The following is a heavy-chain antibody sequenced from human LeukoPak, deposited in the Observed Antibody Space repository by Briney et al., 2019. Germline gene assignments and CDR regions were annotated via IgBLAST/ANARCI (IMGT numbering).Heavy chain of an antibody. V-gene: IGHV3-53*01. Sequence: GGSLRLSCAVSGFTVSTNYMTWVRQAPGKGLEWVSVIYSGGDTYYADSMKGRCTVSRDNSKNTLYLQMNSLRAEDTAVYYCARGGGGGNPFDYWGQGTLVTVSS. D-gene: IGHD1-14*01. J-gene: IGHJ4*02. CDR1: GFTVSTNY. CDR2: IYSGGDT. CDR3: ARGGGGGNPFDY.